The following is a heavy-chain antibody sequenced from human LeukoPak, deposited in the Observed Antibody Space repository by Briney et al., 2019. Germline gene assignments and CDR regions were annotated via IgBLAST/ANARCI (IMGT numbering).Heavy chain of an antibody. CDR3: ARDKSFQNAFDI. CDR1: GGTFSSYS. Sequence: WESLRLSCAASGGTFSSYSMNWVRQAPGKGPEWIAAISSSSSYIYYADSVNGRFTIYRDNAKTSLYLQMTSLRAEDTAVYSCARDKSFQNAFDIWGQGTMVTVSS. D-gene: IGHD1-26*01. CDR2: ISSSSSYI. J-gene: IGHJ3*02. V-gene: IGHV3-21*01.